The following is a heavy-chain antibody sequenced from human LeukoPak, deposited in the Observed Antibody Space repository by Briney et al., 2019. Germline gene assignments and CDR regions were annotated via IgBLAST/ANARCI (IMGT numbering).Heavy chain of an antibody. CDR3: ARDPGYCSGGSCYLDY. Sequence: PSETLSLTCTVSGGSISSYYWSWIRQPPGKGLEWIGYTYYSGSTNYNPSLKSRVTISVDTSKNQFSLKLSSVTAADTAVYYCARDPGYCSGGSCYLDYWGQGTLVTVSS. CDR2: TYYSGST. D-gene: IGHD2-15*01. CDR1: GGSISSYY. J-gene: IGHJ4*02. V-gene: IGHV4-59*01.